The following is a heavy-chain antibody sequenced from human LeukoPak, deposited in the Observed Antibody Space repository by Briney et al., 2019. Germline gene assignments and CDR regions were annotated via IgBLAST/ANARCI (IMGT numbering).Heavy chain of an antibody. CDR2: FDPEDGET. J-gene: IGHJ6*02. CDR1: GYTLTELS. Sequence: ASVKVSCKVSGYTLTELSMHWVRQAPGKGLEWMGGFDPEDGETIYAQKFQGRVTMTEDTSTDTAYMELSSLRSEDTAVYYCATDNQYSSSWYGYYYYGMDVWGQGTTVTVSS. CDR3: ATDNQYSSSWYGYYYYGMDV. V-gene: IGHV1-24*01. D-gene: IGHD6-13*01.